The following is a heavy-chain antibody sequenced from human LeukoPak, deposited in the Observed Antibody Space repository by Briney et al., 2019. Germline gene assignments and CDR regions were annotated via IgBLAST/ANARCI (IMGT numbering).Heavy chain of an antibody. CDR3: AGEGAADAFDI. J-gene: IGHJ3*02. V-gene: IGHV3-30*02. CDR2: IGYDGRNK. D-gene: IGHD1-26*01. CDR1: GFTFSNYG. Sequence: PGGPLRLSCAASGFTFSNYGMHWVRQAPGKGLDWGAFIGYDGRNKYYADSVKSRFTISRDNSKNTLYLQMDSLRAEDTAVYYCAGEGAADAFDIWGQGTMVTVSS.